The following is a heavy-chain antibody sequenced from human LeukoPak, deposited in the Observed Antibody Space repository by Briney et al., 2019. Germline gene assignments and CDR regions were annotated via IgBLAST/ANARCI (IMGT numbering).Heavy chain of an antibody. J-gene: IGHJ4*02. D-gene: IGHD3-16*02. CDR3: AKGDEQISVHYDYVWGSYRPEPNYFDY. V-gene: IGHV3-30*18. CDR1: GFTFSSYG. Sequence: GRSLRLSCAASGFTFSSYGMHWVRQAPGKGLEWVAVISYDGSNKYYADSVKGRFTISRDNSKNTLYLQMNSLRAEDTAVYYCAKGDEQISVHYDYVWGSYRPEPNYFDYWGQGTLVTVSS. CDR2: ISYDGSNK.